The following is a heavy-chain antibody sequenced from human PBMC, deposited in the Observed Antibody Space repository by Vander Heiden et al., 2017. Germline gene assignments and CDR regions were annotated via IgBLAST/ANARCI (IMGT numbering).Heavy chain of an antibody. D-gene: IGHD1-26*01. J-gene: IGHJ4*02. CDR1: GGSFSGYY. V-gene: IGHV4-34*01. Sequence: QVQLQQWGAGLLKPSETLSLPCAVYGGSFSGYYWSWIRQPPGKGLEWIGESNHSGSTNYNPSLKSRVTISVDTSKNQFSLKLSSVTAADTAVYYCARGVGASIQTDLDYWGQGTLVTVSS. CDR3: ARGVGASIQTDLDY. CDR2: SNHSGST.